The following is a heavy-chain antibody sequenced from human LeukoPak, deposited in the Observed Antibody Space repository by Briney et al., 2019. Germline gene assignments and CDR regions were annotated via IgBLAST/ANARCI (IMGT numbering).Heavy chain of an antibody. Sequence: GASVKVSCKASGYTFTGYYMHWVRQAPGQGLEWMGWINPNSGGTNYAQKFQGRVTMTRDTSISTAYMELSRLRSDDTAVYYCAREHYYGSGSYYNVFDYWGQGTLVTVSS. CDR3: AREHYYGSGSYYNVFDY. CDR2: INPNSGGT. V-gene: IGHV1-2*02. J-gene: IGHJ4*02. CDR1: GYTFTGYY. D-gene: IGHD3-10*01.